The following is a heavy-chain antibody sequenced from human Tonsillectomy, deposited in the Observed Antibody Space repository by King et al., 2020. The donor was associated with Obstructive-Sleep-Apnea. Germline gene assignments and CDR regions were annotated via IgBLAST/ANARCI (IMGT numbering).Heavy chain of an antibody. CDR2: IYPGDSDT. J-gene: IGHJ4*02. Sequence: QLVQSGAEVKKPGESLKISCKGSGYTFTNYYIVWVRQMPGKALEWMGLIYPGDSDTRYSPSFQGQVTISADKSISTAYLQWNSLKASDTAMYFCARKHYYDSTDYYLLDYWGQGTLVTVSS. CDR3: ARKHYYDSTDYYLLDY. CDR1: GYTFTNYY. D-gene: IGHD3-22*01. V-gene: IGHV5-51*01.